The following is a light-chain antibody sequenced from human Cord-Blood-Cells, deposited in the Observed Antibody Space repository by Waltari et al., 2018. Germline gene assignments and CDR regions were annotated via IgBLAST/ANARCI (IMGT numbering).Light chain of an antibody. J-gene: IGLJ3*02. V-gene: IGLV1-47*01. Sequence: QSVLTQPPSASGTPGRRVTISCSGSSSKIGSNYVYWYQQLPGTAPKLLIYRNNQRPSGVPDRFSGSKSGTSASLAISGLRSEDEADYYCAAWDDSLSFWVFGGGTKLTVL. CDR3: AAWDDSLSFWV. CDR2: RNN. CDR1: SSKIGSNY.